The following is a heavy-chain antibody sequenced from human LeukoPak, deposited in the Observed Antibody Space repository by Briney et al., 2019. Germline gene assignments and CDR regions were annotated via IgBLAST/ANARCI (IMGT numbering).Heavy chain of an antibody. CDR3: ARVDPYCSSTSCYYDY. D-gene: IGHD2-2*01. Sequence: ASVKVSCKASGYTFTSYYMHWVRQAPGQGLEWMGIINPSGGSTSYAQKFQGRVTMTRDTSTSTVYMELSSLRSEDTAVYYCARVDPYCSSTSCYYDYWGQGTLVTVSS. J-gene: IGHJ4*02. V-gene: IGHV1-46*01. CDR2: INPSGGST. CDR1: GYTFTSYY.